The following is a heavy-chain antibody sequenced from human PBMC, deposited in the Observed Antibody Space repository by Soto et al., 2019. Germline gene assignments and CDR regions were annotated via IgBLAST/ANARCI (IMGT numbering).Heavy chain of an antibody. D-gene: IGHD1-26*01. Sequence: QVQLVESGGGVVQPGRSLRLSCAASGFTFSSYGMHWVRQAPGKGLEWVAVIWYDGSNKYYADSVKGRFTISRDNSKNTLYLQMNSLRAEDTAVYYCARAAGSYLYYYCGMDVWGQGTTVTDS. J-gene: IGHJ6*02. V-gene: IGHV3-33*01. CDR1: GFTFSSYG. CDR2: IWYDGSNK. CDR3: ARAAGSYLYYYCGMDV.